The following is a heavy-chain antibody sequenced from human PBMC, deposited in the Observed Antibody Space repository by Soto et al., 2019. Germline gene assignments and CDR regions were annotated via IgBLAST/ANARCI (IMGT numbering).Heavy chain of an antibody. J-gene: IGHJ3*02. D-gene: IGHD4-17*01. CDR2: IIPILGIA. Sequence: QVQLVQSGAEVKKPGSSVKVSCKASGGTFSSYTISWVRQAPGQGLEWMGRIIPILGIANYAQKFQGRVTITADKSTSTAYMELSSLRSEDTAVYYCARPYGDYRIDAFDIWGQGTMVSVSS. V-gene: IGHV1-69*02. CDR1: GGTFSSYT. CDR3: ARPYGDYRIDAFDI.